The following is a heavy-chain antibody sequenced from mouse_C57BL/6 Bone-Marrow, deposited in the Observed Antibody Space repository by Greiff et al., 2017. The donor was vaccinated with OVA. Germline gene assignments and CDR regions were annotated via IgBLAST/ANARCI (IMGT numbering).Heavy chain of an antibody. D-gene: IGHD2-4*01. J-gene: IGHJ3*01. Sequence: QVQLQQSGAELVKPGASVKLSCKASGYTFTEYTIHWVKQRSGQGLEWIGWFYPGSGSIKYNEKFKDKATLTADKSSSTVYMELSRLTCEDSAVYFGARHEDLDDYDVAWFAYWGQGTLVTVSA. CDR3: ARHEDLDDYDVAWFAY. V-gene: IGHV1-62-2*01. CDR1: GYTFTEYT. CDR2: FYPGSGSI.